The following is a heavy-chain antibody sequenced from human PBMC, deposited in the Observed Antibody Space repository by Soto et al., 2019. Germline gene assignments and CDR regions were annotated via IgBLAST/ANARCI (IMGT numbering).Heavy chain of an antibody. CDR2: IYLGGSP. Sequence: QVQLQESGPRLMKPSETLSLTCTVSGDSVSSDYWSWIRRPPGKRLEYIGFIYLGGSPNYNPSLESRVAIAAHTATTQLARGVSSVTAADTAVDDGAKGHCSPRGHDRGVGGRGTPAPVS. CDR1: GDSVSSDY. CDR3: AKGHCSPRGHDRGV. J-gene: IGHJ6*02. D-gene: IGHD2-21*02. V-gene: IGHV4-59*02.